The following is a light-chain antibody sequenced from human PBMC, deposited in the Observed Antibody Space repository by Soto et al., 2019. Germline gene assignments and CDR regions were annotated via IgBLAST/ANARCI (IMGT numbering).Light chain of an antibody. CDR2: GAS. CDR1: QSVSSSY. CDR3: QQYGSSPPWT. Sequence: EIVLTQSPGTLSLSPGERATLSCWASQSVSSSYLAGYQQRPGQAPRLLIYGASSRATGIPEKFRGSGSGTEFTLTSSRLAPEDVAVYYRQQYGSSPPWTFGQGTKVETK. J-gene: IGKJ1*01. V-gene: IGKV3-20*01.